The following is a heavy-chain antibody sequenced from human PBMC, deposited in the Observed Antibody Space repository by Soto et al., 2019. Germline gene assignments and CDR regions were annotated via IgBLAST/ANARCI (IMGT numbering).Heavy chain of an antibody. CDR2: IKSKTDGGTT. J-gene: IGHJ4*02. V-gene: IGHV3-15*01. CDR1: GFTFSNAW. CDR3: TTGHYSSYWLSDY. D-gene: IGHD6-19*01. Sequence: EVQLVESGGGLVKPGGSLRLSCAASGFTFSNAWMTWVRQAPGKGLEWVGRIKSKTDGGTTDYAAPVKGRFTISRDDSKNTLYLQMNSQKTEDTAVYYCTTGHYSSYWLSDYWGQGTLVTVSS.